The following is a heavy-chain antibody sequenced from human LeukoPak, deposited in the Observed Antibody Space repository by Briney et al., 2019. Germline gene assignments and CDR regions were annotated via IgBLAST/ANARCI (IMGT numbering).Heavy chain of an antibody. Sequence: HPGGSLRLSCAASGFTFSSYAMHWVRQAPGKGLEWVAVISYDGSNKYYADSVKGRFTISRDNSKNTLYLQMNSLRAEDTAVYYCAKLAGSYYPVDYWGQGTLVTVSS. D-gene: IGHD3-10*01. CDR1: GFTFSSYA. J-gene: IGHJ4*02. CDR2: ISYDGSNK. CDR3: AKLAGSYYPVDY. V-gene: IGHV3-30-3*02.